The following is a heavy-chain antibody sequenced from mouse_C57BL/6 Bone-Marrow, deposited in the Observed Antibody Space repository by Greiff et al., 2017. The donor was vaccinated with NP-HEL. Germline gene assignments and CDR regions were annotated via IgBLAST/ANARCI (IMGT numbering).Heavy chain of an antibody. D-gene: IGHD2-1*01. CDR3: ARIYYGNYDYAMDY. CDR2: IWSGGST. V-gene: IGHV2-2*01. J-gene: IGHJ4*01. CDR1: GFSFTSYG. Sequence: VKLMESGPGLVQPSQRLSITCTVSGFSFTSYGVHWVRQSPGKGLEWLGVIWSGGSTDYNAAFISRLSISKDNSKSQVFFKMNSLQADDTAIYYCARIYYGNYDYAMDYWGQGTSVTVSS.